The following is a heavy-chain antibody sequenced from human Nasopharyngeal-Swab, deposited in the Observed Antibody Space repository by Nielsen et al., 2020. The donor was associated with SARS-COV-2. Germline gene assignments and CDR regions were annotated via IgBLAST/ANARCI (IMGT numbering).Heavy chain of an antibody. J-gene: IGHJ6*02. CDR2: INPNSGGT. CDR3: ARDRGYYDIFDGMDV. V-gene: IGHV1-2*06. CDR1: RYPFTDYY. Sequence: SVTVSRQASRYPFTDYYMHWVRQAPGQGLEWMGRINPNSGGTNNAQKLQGRVTMTRDTSISTAYMELSRLRSDDTAVYYCARDRGYYDIFDGMDVWGQGTTVTVSS. D-gene: IGHD3-9*01.